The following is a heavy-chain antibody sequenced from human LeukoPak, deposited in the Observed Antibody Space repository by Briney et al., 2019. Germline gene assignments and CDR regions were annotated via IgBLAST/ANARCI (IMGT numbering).Heavy chain of an antibody. V-gene: IGHV3-66*01. CDR2: IESRGNT. CDR3: ALLVRGVFNSFDY. Sequence: GGSLRLSCATSGFSFSSHAMAWVRHAPGKGMEWVSIIESRGNTYYADLVKGRFTISRDNSKNTLYLQMNSLRAEDTAVYYCALLVRGVFNSFDYWGQGALVTVSS. D-gene: IGHD3-10*01. CDR1: GFSFSSHA. J-gene: IGHJ4*02.